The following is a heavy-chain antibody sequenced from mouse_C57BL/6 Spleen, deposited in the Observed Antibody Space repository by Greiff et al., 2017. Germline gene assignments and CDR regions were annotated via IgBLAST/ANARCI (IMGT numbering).Heavy chain of an antibody. CDR1: GYTFTSYW. J-gene: IGHJ4*01. CDR2: IDPSDSYT. D-gene: IGHD1-1*01. V-gene: IGHV1-69*01. Sequence: QVQLQQPGAELVMPGASVKLSCKASGYTFTSYWMHWVKQRPGQGLEWIGEIDPSDSYTNYNQKFKGKSTLTVDKSSSTAYMQLSSLTSEDSAVYYCARSDSVVATGGYWGQGTSVTVSS. CDR3: ARSDSVVATGGY.